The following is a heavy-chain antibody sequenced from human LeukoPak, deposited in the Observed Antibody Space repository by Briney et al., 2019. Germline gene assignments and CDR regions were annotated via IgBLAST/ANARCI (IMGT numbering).Heavy chain of an antibody. V-gene: IGHV1-69*05. J-gene: IGHJ4*02. Sequence: SVKVSCKACGRTFSSYAISWVRQAPGQGLEWMGGIIPIFGTANYAQKFQGRVTITTDESTSTAYMELSSLRSEDTAVYYCARMYYYGSGSYSNSAHFDYWGQGTLVTVSS. D-gene: IGHD3-10*01. CDR3: ARMYYYGSGSYSNSAHFDY. CDR1: GRTFSSYA. CDR2: IIPIFGTA.